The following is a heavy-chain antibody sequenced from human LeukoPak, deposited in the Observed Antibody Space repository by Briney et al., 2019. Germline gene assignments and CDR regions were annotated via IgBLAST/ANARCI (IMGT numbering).Heavy chain of an antibody. J-gene: IGHJ4*02. CDR3: ARVGRYGGNSDYYFDY. CDR1: GGSTSSYY. CDR2: IYTSGST. V-gene: IGHV4-4*07. D-gene: IGHD4-23*01. Sequence: SETLSLTCTVSGGSTSSYYWSWIRQPAGKGLEWIGRIYTSGSTNYNPSLKSRVTMSVDTSKNQFSLKLSSVTAADTAVYYCARVGRYGGNSDYYFDYWGQGTLVTVSS.